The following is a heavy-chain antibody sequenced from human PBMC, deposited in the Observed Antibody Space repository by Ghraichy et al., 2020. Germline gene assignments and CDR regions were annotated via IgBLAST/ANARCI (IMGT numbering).Heavy chain of an antibody. J-gene: IGHJ4*02. Sequence: GESLNISCAASGFTFSSYYLSWVRQAPGKGLEWVGNIKQDGSEKSYVDSVKGRFTISRDNAKNSLYLQMNGLRVEDTAVYYCARDNWARFDYWGQGTLVTVSS. V-gene: IGHV3-7*04. CDR3: ARDNWARFDY. D-gene: IGHD1-1*01. CDR2: IKQDGSEK. CDR1: GFTFSSYY.